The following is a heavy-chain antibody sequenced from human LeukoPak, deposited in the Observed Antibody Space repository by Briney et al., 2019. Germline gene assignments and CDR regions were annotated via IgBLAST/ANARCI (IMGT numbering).Heavy chain of an antibody. D-gene: IGHD6-13*01. J-gene: IGHJ4*02. CDR3: AKASHPGIAAAGPDY. Sequence: PGGSLRLSCAASGFTFSSYAMSWVRQAPGKGLEWVSAISGSGGSTYYADSVKGRFTISRDNSKNTLYLQMNGLRAEDTAVYYCAKASHPGIAAAGPDYWGQGTLVTVSS. CDR1: GFTFSSYA. V-gene: IGHV3-23*01. CDR2: ISGSGGST.